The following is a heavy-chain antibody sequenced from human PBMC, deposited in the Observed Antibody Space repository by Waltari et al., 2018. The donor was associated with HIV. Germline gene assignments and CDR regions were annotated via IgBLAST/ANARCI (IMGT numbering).Heavy chain of an antibody. D-gene: IGHD2-15*01. V-gene: IGHV3-30*02. CDR1: GFSFSISG. CDR2: ILYDGNTK. Sequence: QGQLVESGGGGVQPGGYLRLSCAASGFSFSISGMHWVRQAPGKGLEWVTFILYDGNTKYYADSVKGRFTISRDNSKNTLYLQMSSLRAEDTAVYYCAKELRSGYSYYYYGMDVWGQGTTVTVSS. CDR3: AKELRSGYSYYYYGMDV. J-gene: IGHJ6*02.